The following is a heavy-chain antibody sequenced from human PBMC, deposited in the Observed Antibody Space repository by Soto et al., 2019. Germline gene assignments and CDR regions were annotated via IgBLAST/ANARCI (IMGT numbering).Heavy chain of an antibody. D-gene: IGHD5-12*01. CDR2: INSDGSST. V-gene: IGHV3-74*01. CDR1: GFTFSSYW. Sequence: GGSLRLSCAASGFTFSSYWMHWVRQAPGKGLVWVSRINSDGSSTSYADSVKGRFTISRDNAKNTLYLQMNSLRAEDTAVCYCASPDYSGYETLDAFDIWGQGTMVTVSS. J-gene: IGHJ3*02. CDR3: ASPDYSGYETLDAFDI.